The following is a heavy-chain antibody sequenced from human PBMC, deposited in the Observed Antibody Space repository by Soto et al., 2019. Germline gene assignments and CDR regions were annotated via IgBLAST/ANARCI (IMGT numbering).Heavy chain of an antibody. Sequence: GGSLRLSCAASGFTFSNAWMSWVRQAPGKGLEWVGRIKSKTDGGTTDYAAPVKGRFTISRDDSKNTLYLQMNSLKTEDTAVYYCTTDKGPAAIFDYWGQGTLVTVSS. V-gene: IGHV3-15*01. CDR1: GFTFSNAW. D-gene: IGHD2-2*02. J-gene: IGHJ4*02. CDR3: TTDKGPAAIFDY. CDR2: IKSKTDGGTT.